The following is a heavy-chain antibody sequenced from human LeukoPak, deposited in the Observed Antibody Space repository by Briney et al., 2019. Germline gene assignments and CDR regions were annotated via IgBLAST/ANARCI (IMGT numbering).Heavy chain of an antibody. CDR2: ITTGDGNT. J-gene: IGHJ4*02. CDR1: GFTFSSYT. CDR3: AKDGGLWVSAHWGDS. D-gene: IGHD7-27*01. V-gene: IGHV3-23*01. Sequence: GGSLRLSCTASGFTFSSYTMTWVRQAPGKGLKWVSTITTGDGNTYYADSVKGRFTVSGDDSKNTLYLQMNSLRAEDTAVYYCAKDGGLWVSAHWGDSWGRGTLVTVSS.